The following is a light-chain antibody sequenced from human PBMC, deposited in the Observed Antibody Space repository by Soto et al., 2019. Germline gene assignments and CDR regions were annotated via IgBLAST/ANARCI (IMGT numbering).Light chain of an antibody. Sequence: QSVLTQPRSVSGSPGQSVTISCTGTSSDVGGYNYVSWYQQHPGKAPKLMIYDVSKRPSGVPDRFSGCKSGNTASLTIPGLQAEDEADYYCCSYAGSYTFEVFGGGTKLTVL. CDR3: CSYAGSYTFEV. CDR1: SSDVGGYNY. J-gene: IGLJ2*01. V-gene: IGLV2-11*01. CDR2: DVS.